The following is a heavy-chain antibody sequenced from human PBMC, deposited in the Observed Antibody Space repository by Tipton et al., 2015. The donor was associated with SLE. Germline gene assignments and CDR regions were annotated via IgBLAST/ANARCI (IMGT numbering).Heavy chain of an antibody. CDR1: GFTFNNYA. CDR2: ISGSGDST. J-gene: IGHJ3*01. V-gene: IGHV3-23*01. Sequence: SLRLSCTASGFTFNNYAMNWVRQAPGKRLEWVSGISGSGDSTYSGDSVKGRFTISRDNSKKTLYLQMNSLRVEDTAIYYCAKAQGVIVPNDAFDFGGQGTMVTVSS. D-gene: IGHD2/OR15-2a*01. CDR3: AKAQGVIVPNDAFDF.